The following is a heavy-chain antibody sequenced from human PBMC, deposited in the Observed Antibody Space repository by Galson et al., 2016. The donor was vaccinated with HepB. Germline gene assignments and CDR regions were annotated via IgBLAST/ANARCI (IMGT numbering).Heavy chain of an antibody. CDR1: GFTFSTYW. D-gene: IGHD3-10*01. CDR2: IAPDGDEK. V-gene: IGHV3-7*01. J-gene: IGHJ4*02. CDR3: ARTMIRGVVRALVFDS. Sequence: SLRLSCAASGFTFSTYWLSWVRQAPGKGLEWVANIAPDGDEKYFVDSVKGRFSISRDNSKNSLNLQMNSLRGSDTAVYYCARTMIRGVVRALVFDSWGQGTLVTVSS.